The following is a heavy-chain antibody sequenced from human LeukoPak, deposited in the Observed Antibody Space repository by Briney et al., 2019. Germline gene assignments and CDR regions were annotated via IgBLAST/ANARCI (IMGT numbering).Heavy chain of an antibody. V-gene: IGHV1-24*01. CDR1: GYTLTELS. CDR2: FDPEDGET. CDR3: AQPSWDSSSSGFDY. Sequence: ASVKVSCKVSGYTLTELSMHWVRQAPGKGLEWMGGFDPEDGETIYAQKFQGRVTMTEDTSTDTAYMELSSLRSEDMAVYYCAQPSWDSSSSGFDYWGQGTPVTVSS. J-gene: IGHJ4*02. D-gene: IGHD6-6*01.